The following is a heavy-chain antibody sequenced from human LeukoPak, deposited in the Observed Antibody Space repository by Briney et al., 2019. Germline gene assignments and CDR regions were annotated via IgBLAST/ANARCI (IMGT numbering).Heavy chain of an antibody. CDR1: GYTFTSYG. V-gene: IGHV1-46*01. CDR2: INPSGGST. J-gene: IGHJ4*02. Sequence: ASVKVSCKASGYTFTSYGISWVRQAPGQGLEWMGIINPSGGSTSYAQKFQGRVTMTRDTSTSTVYMELSSLRSEDTAVYYCARGFGNFWTDYWGQGTLVTVSS. D-gene: IGHD3/OR15-3a*01. CDR3: ARGFGNFWTDY.